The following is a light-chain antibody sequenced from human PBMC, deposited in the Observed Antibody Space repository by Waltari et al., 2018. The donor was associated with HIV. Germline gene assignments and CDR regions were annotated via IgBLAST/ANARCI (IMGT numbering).Light chain of an antibody. CDR3: QQYYSVPPT. V-gene: IGKV4-1*01. Sequence: DIVMTQSPDSLAVSLGERATINCKSSQTVLYTSKNINYLAWYQQKPGQPPKLLIYWASTRESGVPDRVSGSGSGTDFTLTISSLQAEDVAVYFCQQYYSVPPTFGQGTKVEIK. J-gene: IGKJ1*01. CDR1: QTVLYTSKNINY. CDR2: WAS.